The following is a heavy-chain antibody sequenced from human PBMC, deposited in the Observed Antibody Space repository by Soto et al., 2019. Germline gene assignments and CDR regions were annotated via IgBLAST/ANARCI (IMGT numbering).Heavy chain of an antibody. Sequence: SETLSLTCAVSGGSISSGGYSWSWIRQPPGKGLEWIGYIYHSGSTYYTPSVKSRVTISVDXPKNQFSLNLDSVTAADTALYFCARDFDYFASRGQGTLVTGSS. J-gene: IGHJ4*02. D-gene: IGHD3-3*01. CDR2: IYHSGST. V-gene: IGHV4-30-2*02. CDR1: GGSISSGGYS. CDR3: ARDFDYFAS.